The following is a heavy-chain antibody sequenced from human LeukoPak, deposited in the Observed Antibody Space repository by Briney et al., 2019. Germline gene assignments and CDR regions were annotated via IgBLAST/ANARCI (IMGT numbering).Heavy chain of an antibody. CDR3: AREDWLNFDY. J-gene: IGHJ4*02. Sequence: GGSLRLSCAASGFTFSDHSINWIRQAPGKGLEWVSYISSSGNTIYYADSVKGRFTISRDNAQNSLFLQMNSLRAEDTAVYYCAREDWLNFDYWGQGTLVTVSS. CDR2: ISSSGNTI. V-gene: IGHV3-11*01. D-gene: IGHD3/OR15-3a*01. CDR1: GFTFSDHS.